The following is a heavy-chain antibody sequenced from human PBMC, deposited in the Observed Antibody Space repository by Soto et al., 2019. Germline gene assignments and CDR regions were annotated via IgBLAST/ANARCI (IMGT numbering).Heavy chain of an antibody. CDR2: IIPIFGTA. V-gene: IGHV1-69*13. J-gene: IGHJ6*02. D-gene: IGHD1-7*01. CDR3: ARAYPRRTITGTTGTSYYYYGMDV. CDR1: GGTFSSYA. Sequence: GASVKVSCKASGGTFSSYAISWVRQAPGQGLEWMGGIIPIFGTANYAQKFQGRVTITADESTSTAYMELSSLRSEDTAVYYCARAYPRRTITGTTGTSYYYYGMDVWGQGTTVTVSS.